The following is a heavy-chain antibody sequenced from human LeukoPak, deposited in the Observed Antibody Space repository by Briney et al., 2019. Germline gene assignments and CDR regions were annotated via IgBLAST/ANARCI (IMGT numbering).Heavy chain of an antibody. CDR1: GYTFTGSY. CDR2: LSTNNGAT. Sequence: GASVKVSCKASGYTFTGSYIHWVRQAPGQGLEWMGRLSTNNGATNYAQKFQGRVTMTRDTSITTAYMELTRLTSDDTAVYCRARGGQPPGWGQGTLVTVSS. D-gene: IGHD5-12*01. CDR3: ARGGQPPG. J-gene: IGHJ4*02. V-gene: IGHV1-2*06.